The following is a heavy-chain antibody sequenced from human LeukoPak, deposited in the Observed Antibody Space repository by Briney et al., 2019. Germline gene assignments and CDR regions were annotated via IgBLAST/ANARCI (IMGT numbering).Heavy chain of an antibody. D-gene: IGHD1-26*01. CDR2: VSYSGNT. J-gene: IGHJ4*02. CDR3: ARRIMGATLGFDC. Sequence: PSETLSLTCAVYGGSFSAYYWSWIRQPPGKGLEWIGYVSYSGNTHYNPSVKSRVTMSLDTSKNQFSLRLSSVTAADTAVYYCARRIMGATLGFDCWGQGTLVTVSS. V-gene: IGHV4-59*01. CDR1: GGSFSAYY.